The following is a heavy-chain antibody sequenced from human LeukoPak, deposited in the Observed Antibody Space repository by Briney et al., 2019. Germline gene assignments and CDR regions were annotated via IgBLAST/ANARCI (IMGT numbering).Heavy chain of an antibody. V-gene: IGHV4/OR15-8*02. D-gene: IGHD1-26*01. Sequence: SETLSLTCGVSGGSISGTNWWSWVRQPPGQGLEWIGEISLAGQSNYNPSLSGRVTMSLDKSSTQLSLHLTSVTAADTATYFCSRESGPFCPFGYWGQGTLVIVSS. J-gene: IGHJ4*02. CDR2: ISLAGQS. CDR1: GGSISGTNW. CDR3: SRESGPFCPFGY.